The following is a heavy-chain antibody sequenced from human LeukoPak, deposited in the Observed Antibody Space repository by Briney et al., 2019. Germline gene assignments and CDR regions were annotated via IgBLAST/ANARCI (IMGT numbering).Heavy chain of an antibody. CDR2: IYPNNGAT. D-gene: IGHD3-10*01. Sequence: ASVKVSCKASGYTFNGTGWYLYWLRQAPGQGLECMGWIYPNNGATGYAQKFQGRVAMTRDTSISTAYMELSRLRPDDTAVYYCARDGPAQMVDFDYWGQGTLVTVSS. V-gene: IGHV1-2*02. CDR3: ARDGPAQMVDFDY. CDR1: GYTFNGTGWY. J-gene: IGHJ4*02.